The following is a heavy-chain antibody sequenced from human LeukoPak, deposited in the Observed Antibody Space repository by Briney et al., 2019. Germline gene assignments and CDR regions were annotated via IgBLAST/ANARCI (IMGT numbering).Heavy chain of an antibody. V-gene: IGHV1-18*01. J-gene: IGHJ3*02. CDR3: ARDNPQRPERFWGWLHHAFDI. D-gene: IGHD3-3*01. Sequence: ASVKVSCKASGYTFTSYGISWVRQAPGQGLEWMGWISAYNGNTNYAQKLQGRVTMTTDTSTSTAYMELRSLRSDDTAVYYCARDNPQRPERFWGWLHHAFDIWGKGKMVPVS. CDR1: GYTFTSYG. CDR2: ISAYNGNT.